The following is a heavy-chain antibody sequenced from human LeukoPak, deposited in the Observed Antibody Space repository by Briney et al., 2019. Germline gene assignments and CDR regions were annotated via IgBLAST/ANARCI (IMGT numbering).Heavy chain of an antibody. CDR2: ISAYNGNT. J-gene: IGHJ6*03. V-gene: IGHV1-18*01. Sequence: ASVKVSCKASGYTFTSYGISWVRQAPGQGLEWMGWISAYNGNTNYAQKLQGRVTMTTDTSTSTAYMELRSLRSDDTAVYYCARDLYLVSAPCYYYYMDVWGKGTTVTVSS. CDR1: GYTFTSYG. CDR3: ARDLYLVSAPCYYYYMDV. D-gene: IGHD3-3*01.